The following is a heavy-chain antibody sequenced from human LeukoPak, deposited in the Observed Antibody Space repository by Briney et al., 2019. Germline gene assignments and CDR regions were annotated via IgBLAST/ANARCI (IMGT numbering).Heavy chain of an antibody. V-gene: IGHV3-7*01. D-gene: IGHD3-10*01. Sequence: GGSLRLSCAASGFTFSSYSMNWVRQAPGKGLEWVANIELDGSAKFYQDSVKGRFTISRDNAKNSLYLQMNSLRAEDTAVYYCARDTGYHNYGSAWGQGTLVTVSS. J-gene: IGHJ5*02. CDR3: ARDTGYHNYGSA. CDR1: GFTFSSYS. CDR2: IELDGSAK.